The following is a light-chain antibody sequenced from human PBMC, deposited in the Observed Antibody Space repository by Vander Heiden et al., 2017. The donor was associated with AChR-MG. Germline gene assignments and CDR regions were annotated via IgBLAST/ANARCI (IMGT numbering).Light chain of an antibody. CDR1: QSITTY. J-gene: IGKJ1*01. V-gene: IGKV1-39*01. CDR3: QQRDSTPWT. CDR2: GTS. Sequence: IRMTQSPSSLSASIGDRVAITCRASQSITTYLNWYLQKPGKPPKLLIYGTSSSQSGVPTRISGCGSATDFTLSIIRLPPEALATYHSQQRDSTPWTFGQGTKVEVK.